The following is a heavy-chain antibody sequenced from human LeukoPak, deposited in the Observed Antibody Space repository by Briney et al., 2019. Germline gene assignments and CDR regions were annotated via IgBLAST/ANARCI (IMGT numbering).Heavy chain of an antibody. Sequence: KISRKGSGYSFTSSWIGWVRQLPGKGLEWMCIIYPGDSDTRYSPSFQGQVTISADKSISTAYLQWSSLKASDTAMYYCAKSSTVVCLVDYWGQGTLVTVSS. CDR1: GYSFTSSW. J-gene: IGHJ4*02. CDR2: IYPGDSDT. CDR3: AKSSTVVCLVDY. D-gene: IGHD4-23*01. V-gene: IGHV5-51*01.